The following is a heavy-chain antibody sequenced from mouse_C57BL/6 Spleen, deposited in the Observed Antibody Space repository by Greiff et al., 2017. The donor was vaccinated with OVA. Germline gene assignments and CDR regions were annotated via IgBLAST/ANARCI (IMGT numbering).Heavy chain of an antibody. CDR2: INPSNGGT. V-gene: IGHV1-53*01. CDR3: ARDTNYDWFAY. J-gene: IGHJ3*01. D-gene: IGHD2-4*01. Sequence: QVQLQQPGTELVKPGASVKLSCKASGYTFTSYWMHWVNQTPGQGLEWIGNINPSNGGTNYNEKFKSKSTLTVDKSSSTAYMQLSSLTSEYSAVYCCARDTNYDWFAYWGQGTLVTVSA. CDR1: GYTFTSYW.